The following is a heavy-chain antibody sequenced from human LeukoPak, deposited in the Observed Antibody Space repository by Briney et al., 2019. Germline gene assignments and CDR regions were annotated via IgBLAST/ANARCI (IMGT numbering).Heavy chain of an antibody. V-gene: IGHV1-18*01. CDR1: GYTFTSYG. Sequence: GASVKVSCKASGYTFTSYGISWVRQAPGQGLEWMGWISAYNGNTNYAQKLQGRVTMTTDTSTSTAYMELRSLRSDDTAVYYCARDNWVLLWFGEASDYYGMDVWGQGTTVTVYS. J-gene: IGHJ6*02. D-gene: IGHD3-10*01. CDR2: ISAYNGNT. CDR3: ARDNWVLLWFGEASDYYGMDV.